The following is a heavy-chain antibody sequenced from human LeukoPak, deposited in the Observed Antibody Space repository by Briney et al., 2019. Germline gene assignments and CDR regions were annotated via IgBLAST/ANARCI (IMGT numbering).Heavy chain of an antibody. CDR2: INAGNGNT. J-gene: IGHJ6*02. V-gene: IGHV1-3*01. Sequence: GASVKVSCKASGYTFTSYAMHWVRQAPGQRLEWMGWINAGNGNTKYSQKFQGRVTITRDTSASTAYMELSSLRSEDTAVYYCAREDGRGYSYGLDGMDVWGQGTTVTVSS. CDR3: AREDGRGYSYGLDGMDV. CDR1: GYTFTSYA. D-gene: IGHD5-18*01.